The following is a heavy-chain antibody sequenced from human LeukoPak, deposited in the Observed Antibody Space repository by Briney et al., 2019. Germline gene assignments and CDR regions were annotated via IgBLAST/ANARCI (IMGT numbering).Heavy chain of an antibody. CDR1: GYTFTSYG. Sequence: ASVKVSCKASGYTFTSYGISWVRQAPGQGLEWMGWINPNSGGTNYAQKFQGRVTITADESTSTAYMELSSLRSEDTAVYYCAREGSAMVSSFDYWGQGTLVTVSS. CDR3: AREGSAMVSSFDY. D-gene: IGHD5-18*01. V-gene: IGHV1-18*01. CDR2: INPNSGGT. J-gene: IGHJ4*02.